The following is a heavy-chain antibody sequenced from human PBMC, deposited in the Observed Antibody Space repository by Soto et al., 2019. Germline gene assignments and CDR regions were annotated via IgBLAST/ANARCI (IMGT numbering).Heavy chain of an antibody. Sequence: SETLSLTCAVYGGSFSGYYWSWIRQPPGKGLEWIGEINHSGSTNYNPSLKSRVTISVDTSKNQFSLKLSSVTAADTAVYYCARVHPYCTNGVCYPSFDYWGQGTLVTVSS. V-gene: IGHV4-34*01. CDR3: ARVHPYCTNGVCYPSFDY. CDR2: INHSGST. J-gene: IGHJ4*02. CDR1: GGSFSGYY. D-gene: IGHD2-8*01.